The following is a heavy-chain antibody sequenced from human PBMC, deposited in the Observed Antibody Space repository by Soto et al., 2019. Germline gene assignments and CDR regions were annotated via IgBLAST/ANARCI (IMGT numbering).Heavy chain of an antibody. J-gene: IGHJ6*02. D-gene: IGHD2-2*01. Sequence: SVKVSCKASGGTFSSYAISWVRQAPGQGLELMGGIIPIFGTANYAQKFQGRVTITADESTSTAYMELSSLRSEDTAVYYCARSDIVVVPAASARYYYGMDVWGQGTTVTV. CDR2: IIPIFGTA. CDR3: ARSDIVVVPAASARYYYGMDV. CDR1: GGTFSSYA. V-gene: IGHV1-69*13.